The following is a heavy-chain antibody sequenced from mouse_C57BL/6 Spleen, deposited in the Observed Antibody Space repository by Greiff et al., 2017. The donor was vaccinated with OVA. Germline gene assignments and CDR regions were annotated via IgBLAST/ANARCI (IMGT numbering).Heavy chain of an antibody. J-gene: IGHJ3*01. CDR2: ISYDGSN. V-gene: IGHV3-6*01. Sequence: EVKLVESGPGLVKPSQSLSLTCSVTGYSITSGYYWNWIRQFPGNKLEWMGYISYDGSNNYNPSLKNRISITRDTSKNQFFLKLNSVTTEDTATYYCASEAYWGQGTLVTVSA. CDR1: GYSITSGYY. CDR3: ASEAY.